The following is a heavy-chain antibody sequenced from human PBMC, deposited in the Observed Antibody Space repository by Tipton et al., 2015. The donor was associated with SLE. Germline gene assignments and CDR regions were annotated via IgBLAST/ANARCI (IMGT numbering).Heavy chain of an antibody. Sequence: TLSLTCTVSGGSISTTSYYWGWFRQPPGKGLEWIGTVYYNGATQYNPSLKSRVTISVDTSKNQFSLKLTSVTAADTALYYCVRQFRSSGYSLYYFDYWGQGSLVTVSS. J-gene: IGHJ4*02. CDR1: GGSISTTSYY. CDR3: VRQFRSSGYSLYYFDY. D-gene: IGHD3-22*01. CDR2: VYYNGAT. V-gene: IGHV4-39*01.